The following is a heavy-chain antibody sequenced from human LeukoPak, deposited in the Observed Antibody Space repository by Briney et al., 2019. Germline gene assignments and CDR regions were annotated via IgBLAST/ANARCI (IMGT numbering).Heavy chain of an antibody. CDR2: INWNGGST. V-gene: IGHV3-20*04. Sequence: GGSLRLSCAASGFTFDDYGMSWVRQAPGKGLEWVSGINWNGGSTGYADSVKGRFTVSRDNAKNSLYLQMNSLRAEDTALYYCARYSSGWYESDYWGQGTLVTVSS. CDR1: GFTFDDYG. J-gene: IGHJ4*02. CDR3: ARYSSGWYESDY. D-gene: IGHD6-19*01.